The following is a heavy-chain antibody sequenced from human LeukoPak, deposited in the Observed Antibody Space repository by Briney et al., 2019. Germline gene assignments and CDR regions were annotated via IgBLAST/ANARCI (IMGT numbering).Heavy chain of an antibody. Sequence: PGGSLRLSCAASGFTFSNAWMSWVRQAPGKGLEWVGRIKSKTDGGTTDYAAPVKGRFTISRDDSKNTLYLQMNSLKTEDTAVYYCTTEARYYDISMDYWGQGTLVTVSS. V-gene: IGHV3-15*01. D-gene: IGHD3-9*01. CDR1: GFTFSNAW. CDR2: IKSKTDGGTT. CDR3: TTEARYYDISMDY. J-gene: IGHJ4*02.